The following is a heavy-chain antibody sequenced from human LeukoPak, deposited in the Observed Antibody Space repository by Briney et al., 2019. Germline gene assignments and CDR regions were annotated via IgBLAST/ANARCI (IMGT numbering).Heavy chain of an antibody. CDR3: ARDGAVALNWFDP. J-gene: IGHJ5*02. CDR1: GFTFSDYY. Sequence: PGGSLRLSCAASGFTFSDYYMSWIRQAPGKGLEWVSYISSSGSTIYYADSVKGRFTISRDNAKNSLYLQMNSLRAEDTAVYCCARDGAVALNWFDPWGQGTLVTVSS. D-gene: IGHD6-19*01. V-gene: IGHV3-11*01. CDR2: ISSSGSTI.